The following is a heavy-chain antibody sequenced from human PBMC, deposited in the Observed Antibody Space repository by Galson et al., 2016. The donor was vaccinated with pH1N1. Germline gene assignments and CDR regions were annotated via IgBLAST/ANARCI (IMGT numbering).Heavy chain of an antibody. CDR1: GGPLSSYA. V-gene: IGHV1-69*13. CDR2: IMPIFGTT. D-gene: IGHD1-14*01. CDR3: VRSTGYNKVNGPFDV. Sequence: SVKVSCKASGGPLSSYATGWVRQAPGQGPEWMGGIMPIFGTTKYEQKFQGRVPITADEMSGSAYTELSGLTSMDTAVYYCVRSTGYNKVNGPFDVWGQGTLVIVSS. J-gene: IGHJ3*01.